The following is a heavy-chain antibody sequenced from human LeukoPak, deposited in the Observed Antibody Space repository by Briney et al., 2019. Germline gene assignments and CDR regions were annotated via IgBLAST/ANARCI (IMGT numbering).Heavy chain of an antibody. D-gene: IGHD5-12*01. CDR2: IYSGGST. Sequence: GGSLRLSCAASGFTVSSNYMSWVRQAPGEGLEGGSVIYSGGSTYYADSVKGRFTISRDNSKNNLYLQMNSMRAEDTAVYYCARDQGYSGYEQLARPGYYYYGMDVWGQGTTVTVSS. CDR3: ARDQGYSGYEQLARPGYYYYGMDV. J-gene: IGHJ6*02. V-gene: IGHV3-66*01. CDR1: GFTVSSNY.